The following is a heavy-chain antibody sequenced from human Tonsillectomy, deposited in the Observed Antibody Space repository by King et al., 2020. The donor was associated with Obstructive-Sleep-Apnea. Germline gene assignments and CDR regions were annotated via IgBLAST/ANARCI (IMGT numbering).Heavy chain of an antibody. V-gene: IGHV3-9*01. J-gene: IGHJ4*02. Sequence: VQLVESGGGLVQPGRSLRLSCAASGFTFDDYAMHWVRRAPGKGLEWVSGISWNSGSIGYADSVKGRFTISRDNVKNSLYLQMNSLRAEDTALYYCAKDLSSGWYSPLDYWGQGTLVIVSS. CDR1: GFTFDDYA. CDR3: AKDLSSGWYSPLDY. CDR2: ISWNSGSI. D-gene: IGHD6-19*01.